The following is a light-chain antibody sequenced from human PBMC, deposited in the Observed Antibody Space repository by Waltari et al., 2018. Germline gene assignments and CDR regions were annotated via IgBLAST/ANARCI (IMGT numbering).Light chain of an antibody. CDR1: QSVSSSY. CDR2: GAS. J-gene: IGKJ1*01. V-gene: IGKV3-20*01. CDR3: QQYGSSPRT. Sequence: EMGLTQSPGTRPLSPGERATLSCRASQSVSSSYLAWYQQKPGQAPRLLIYGASSRATGIPDRFSGSGSGTDFTLTISRLEPEDFVVYYCQQYGSSPRTFGQGTKVEIK.